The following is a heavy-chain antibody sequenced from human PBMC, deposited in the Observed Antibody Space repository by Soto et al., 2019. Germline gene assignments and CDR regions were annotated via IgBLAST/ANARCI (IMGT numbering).Heavy chain of an antibody. J-gene: IGHJ5*02. CDR1: GGSISSSSYY. V-gene: IGHV4-61*01. CDR3: ARDALRYFDRGRYVWFDP. D-gene: IGHD3-9*01. Sequence: SETLSLTCTVSGGSISSSSYYWGWIRQPPGKGLEWIGYIYYSGSTNYNPSLKSRVTISVDTSKNQFSLKLSSVTAADTAVYYCARDALRYFDRGRYVWFDPWGQGTLVTVSS. CDR2: IYYSGST.